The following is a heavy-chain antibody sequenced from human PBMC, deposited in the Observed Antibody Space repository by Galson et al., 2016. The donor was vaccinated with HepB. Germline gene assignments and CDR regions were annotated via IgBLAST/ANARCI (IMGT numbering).Heavy chain of an antibody. V-gene: IGHV3-7*04. CDR3: ARGGGKSDFWSGYQDPRSDV. Sequence: SLRLSCAASGFTFSSYWMSWVRQAPGKGLEWVANIKQDRSEKYYVDSVKGRFTISRDNAKNSLYLQMNSLRVEDTALYYCARGGGKSDFWSGYQDPRSDVWGQGTTVTVSS. CDR2: IKQDRSEK. CDR1: GFTFSSYW. J-gene: IGHJ6*02. D-gene: IGHD3-3*01.